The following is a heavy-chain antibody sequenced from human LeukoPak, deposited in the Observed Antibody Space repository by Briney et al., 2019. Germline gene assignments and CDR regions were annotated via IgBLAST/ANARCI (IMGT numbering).Heavy chain of an antibody. D-gene: IGHD6-19*01. CDR2: ISYDGSNK. Sequence: GGSLRLSCAASGFTFSSYGMHWVRQAPGKGLEWVAVISYDGSNKYYADSVKGRFTISRDNSKNTLYLQMNSLRAEDTAVYYCAKDRIAVADYIRGEPDYWGQGTLVTVSS. CDR3: AKDRIAVADYIRGEPDY. J-gene: IGHJ4*02. V-gene: IGHV3-30*18. CDR1: GFTFSSYG.